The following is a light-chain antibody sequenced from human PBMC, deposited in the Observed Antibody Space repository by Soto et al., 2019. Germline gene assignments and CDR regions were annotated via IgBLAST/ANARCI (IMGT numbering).Light chain of an antibody. Sequence: EIVLPQSPGTLSLSPGERATLSCRASQSVSSSYLAWYQQKPGQASRLLIYGASTRATGIPDRFSGSGSGTDFTLTISTLEPEDFAVYYCQQYGSAPLTFGPGTKVDIK. CDR2: GAS. CDR3: QQYGSAPLT. J-gene: IGKJ3*01. CDR1: QSVSSSY. V-gene: IGKV3-20*01.